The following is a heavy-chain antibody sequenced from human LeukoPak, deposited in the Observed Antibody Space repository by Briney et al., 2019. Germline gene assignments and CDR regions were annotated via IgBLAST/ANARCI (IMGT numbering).Heavy chain of an antibody. D-gene: IGHD1-26*01. J-gene: IGHJ4*02. V-gene: IGHV5-51*01. CDR3: ARLGPLSGSTKRASDY. CDR2: IYPGDSDT. CDR1: GYSFTSYW. Sequence: GESLKISCKGSGYSFTSYWIGWVRQMSGKGLEWMGIIYPGDSDTRYSPSFQGQVTISADKSISTAYLSLKASDTAMYYCARLGPLSGSTKRASDYWGQGTLVTVSS.